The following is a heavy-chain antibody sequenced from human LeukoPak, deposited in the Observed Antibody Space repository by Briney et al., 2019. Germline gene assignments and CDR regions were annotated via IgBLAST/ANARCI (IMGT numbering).Heavy chain of an antibody. CDR3: ARVGGSGSQPDP. Sequence: SVKVSCKYSGFTFSSYAISWVRQAPGQGLEWMGRIIPIFGTANYAKKFHVRVTITTGESTSTAYMELSSLRSEDTAVYYCARVGGSGSQPDPWGQGTLVTVSS. J-gene: IGHJ5*02. V-gene: IGHV1-69*05. D-gene: IGHD3-10*01. CDR1: GFTFSSYA. CDR2: IIPIFGTA.